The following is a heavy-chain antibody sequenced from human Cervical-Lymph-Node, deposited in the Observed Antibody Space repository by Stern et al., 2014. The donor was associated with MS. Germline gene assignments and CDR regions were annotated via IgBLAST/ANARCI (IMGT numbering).Heavy chain of an antibody. CDR2: ISYDGSNK. CDR3: AKSSSPSHYYYYGMDV. D-gene: IGHD6-6*01. CDR1: GFTFRSYG. J-gene: IGHJ6*02. V-gene: IGHV3-30*18. Sequence: VQLVESGGGVVQPGRSLRLSCAASGFTFRSYGMHWVRQAPGKGLEWEAVISYDGSNKYYADSVKGRFTISRDNSKNTLYLQMNSLRAEDTAVYYCAKSSSPSHYYYYGMDVWGQGTTVTVSS.